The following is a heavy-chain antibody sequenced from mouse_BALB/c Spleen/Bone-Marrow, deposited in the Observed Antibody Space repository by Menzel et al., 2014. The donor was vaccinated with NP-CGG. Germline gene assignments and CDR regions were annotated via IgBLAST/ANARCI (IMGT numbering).Heavy chain of an antibody. CDR1: GYAFSSSW. CDR3: ARNDGCS. V-gene: IGHV1-82*01. Sequence: QVQLQQSGPELVKPGASEKISCKTSGYAFSSSWMNWVKQRPGQGLEWIGRIYPGDGDTNYNGKFKGKATLTAGKSSSTAYMHVSSLTAVDSAVYFFARNDGCSWGQGTLVTVSA. J-gene: IGHJ3*01. D-gene: IGHD2-3*01. CDR2: IYPGDGDT.